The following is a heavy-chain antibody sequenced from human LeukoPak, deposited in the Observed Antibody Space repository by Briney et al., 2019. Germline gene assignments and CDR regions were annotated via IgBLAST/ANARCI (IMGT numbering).Heavy chain of an antibody. CDR3: ARLVPTTGYFDS. V-gene: IGHV4-38-2*01. Sequence: PSETLSLTCGVSAYSVNSAYYWGWIRQPPGKGLEWIGTVYHSGTTYYNPSLKNRVTLSVDTSKNQFSLKLTSVTAADTAVYYCARLVPTTGYFDSWGQGTLVTVSS. CDR1: AYSVNSAYY. J-gene: IGHJ4*02. D-gene: IGHD1-1*01. CDR2: VYHSGTT.